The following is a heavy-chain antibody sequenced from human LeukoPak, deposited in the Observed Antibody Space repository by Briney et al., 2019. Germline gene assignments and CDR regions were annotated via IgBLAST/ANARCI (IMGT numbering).Heavy chain of an antibody. CDR1: GFTFSNAW. CDR3: ASFRAVAGRGFDY. J-gene: IGHJ4*02. CDR2: IKQDGSEK. Sequence: GGSLRLSCAASGFTFSNAWMSWVRQAPGKGLEWVANIKQDGSEKYYVDSVKGRFTISRDNAKNSLYLQMNSLRAEDTAVYYCASFRAVAGRGFDYWGQGTLVTVSS. V-gene: IGHV3-7*01. D-gene: IGHD6-19*01.